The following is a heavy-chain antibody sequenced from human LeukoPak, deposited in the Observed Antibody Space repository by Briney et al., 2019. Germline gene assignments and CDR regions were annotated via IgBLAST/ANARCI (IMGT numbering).Heavy chain of an antibody. CDR1: GFIFSSYG. D-gene: IGHD4-17*01. J-gene: IGHJ3*02. V-gene: IGHV3-30*03. Sequence: GGSLRLSCAASGFIFSSYGMHWVRQAPGKGLEWVAVISYDGSNKYYADSVKGRFTISRDNSKNSLYLQMNSLRAGDTAVYYCARGSHVLYGDYEPNAFDIWGQGTMVTVSS. CDR3: ARGSHVLYGDYEPNAFDI. CDR2: ISYDGSNK.